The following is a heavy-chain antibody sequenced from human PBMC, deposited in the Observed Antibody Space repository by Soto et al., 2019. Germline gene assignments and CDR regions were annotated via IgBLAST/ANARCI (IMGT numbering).Heavy chain of an antibody. CDR3: ASHYLERTRWPYDAFDI. V-gene: IGHV3-30-3*01. CDR2: ISYDGSNK. Sequence: PGGSLRLSCAASGFTFSSYAMHWVRQAPGKGLEWVAVISYDGSNKYYADSVKGRFTISRDNSKNSLYLQMNSLRAEDTAVYYCASHYLERTRWPYDAFDIWGQGTMVTVSS. CDR1: GFTFSSYA. J-gene: IGHJ3*02. D-gene: IGHD4-17*01.